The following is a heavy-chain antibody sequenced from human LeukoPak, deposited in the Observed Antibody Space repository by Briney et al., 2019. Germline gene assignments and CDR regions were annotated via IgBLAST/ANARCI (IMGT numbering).Heavy chain of an antibody. CDR1: GFTFSSYW. V-gene: IGHV3-74*01. D-gene: IGHD4-23*01. CDR3: ARGRPHGNDY. J-gene: IGHJ4*02. Sequence: GGSMRLSCAASGFTFSSYWMNWVRQAPGKGLVWVSRIASDGSSTTYADSVKGRFSISRDNAKNTLYLQMNSLRVEDTAVYYCARGRPHGNDYWGQGTLVTVSS. CDR2: IASDGSST.